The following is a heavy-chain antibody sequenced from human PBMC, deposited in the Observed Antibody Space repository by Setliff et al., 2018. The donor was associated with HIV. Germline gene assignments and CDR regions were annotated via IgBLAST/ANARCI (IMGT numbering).Heavy chain of an antibody. CDR3: VREGGRITMVRGVPSGGLDV. CDR1: GGSISSGTYY. Sequence: SETLSLTCTVSGGSISSGTYYWSWIRQPAEKGLEWIGRIYASGSTNYNPSLRSRVAISVDTSKNHFSLNLSSVTAADTAVYYCVREGGRITMVRGVPSGGLDVWGQGTTVTRLL. J-gene: IGHJ6*02. V-gene: IGHV4-61*02. CDR2: IYASGST. D-gene: IGHD3-10*01.